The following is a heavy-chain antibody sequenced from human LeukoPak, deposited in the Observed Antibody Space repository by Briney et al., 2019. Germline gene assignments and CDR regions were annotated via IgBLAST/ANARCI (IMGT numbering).Heavy chain of an antibody. CDR3: AKDPGDYVWGSYDY. CDR2: IIPIFGTA. D-gene: IGHD3-16*01. Sequence: ASVKVSCKASGGTFSSYAISWVRQAPGQGLEWMGGIIPIFGTANYAQKFQGRVTITADKSTSTAYMELSSLRSEDTAVYYCAKDPGDYVWGSYDYWGQGTLVTVSS. V-gene: IGHV1-69*06. CDR1: GGTFSSYA. J-gene: IGHJ4*02.